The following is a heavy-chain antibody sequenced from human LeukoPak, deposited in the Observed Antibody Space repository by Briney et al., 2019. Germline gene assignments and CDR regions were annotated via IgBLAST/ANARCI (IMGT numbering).Heavy chain of an antibody. Sequence: GESLKISCTGSGYSFTIYWIGWVRQMPGKGLEWMGIIYPGDSDTRYSPSFQGQVTISADKSISTAYLQWSSLKASDTAMYYCARQSVPAAMSPDAFDIWGQGTMVTVSS. D-gene: IGHD2-2*01. CDR3: ARQSVPAAMSPDAFDI. J-gene: IGHJ3*02. CDR1: GYSFTIYW. V-gene: IGHV5-51*01. CDR2: IYPGDSDT.